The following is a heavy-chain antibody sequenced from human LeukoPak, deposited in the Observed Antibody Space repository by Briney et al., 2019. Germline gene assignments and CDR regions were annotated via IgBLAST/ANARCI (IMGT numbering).Heavy chain of an antibody. CDR3: ASGGSIAARPIDY. Sequence: GGSLRLSCAASGVPFSSYAMHWVRQAPGKGLEYVSAISSNGGSTYYANSVKGRFTISRDNSKNTLFLQMGSLRAEDMAVYYCASGGSIAARPIDYWGQGTLVTVSS. J-gene: IGHJ4*02. V-gene: IGHV3-64*01. D-gene: IGHD6-6*01. CDR2: ISSNGGST. CDR1: GVPFSSYA.